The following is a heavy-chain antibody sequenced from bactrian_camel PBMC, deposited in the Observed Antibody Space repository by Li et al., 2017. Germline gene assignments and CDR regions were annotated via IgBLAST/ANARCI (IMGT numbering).Heavy chain of an antibody. CDR2: IVSDGSNT. V-gene: IGHV3-2*01. D-gene: IGHD7*01. Sequence: VESGGGWVQPGGSLRLSCSASGFTFSSYTMSWVRQAPGKGLEWVNGIVSDGSNTYYADSVKGRFTISRDNAKTTLYLQMNSLKSEDTALYYCATDLNWQNYWGRGTQVTVS. CDR3: ATDLNWQNY. CDR1: GFTFSSYT. J-gene: IGHJ4*01.